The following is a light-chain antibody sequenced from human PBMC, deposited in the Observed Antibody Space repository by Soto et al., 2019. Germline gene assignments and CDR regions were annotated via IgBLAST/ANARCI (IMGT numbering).Light chain of an antibody. CDR1: QSLLHSDGKTY. CDR2: EVS. Sequence: DIVMTQTPLSLSVTPGQPASISCKSSQSLLHSDGKTYLCWYLQKPGQPPQLLIYEVSNRLSGVPERFSCRGAGSDFTLKIRRVEAEDVRGYYCMDSIQQPRVTFGQGTNLEI. V-gene: IGKV2D-29*01. CDR3: MDSIQQPRVT. J-gene: IGKJ2*01.